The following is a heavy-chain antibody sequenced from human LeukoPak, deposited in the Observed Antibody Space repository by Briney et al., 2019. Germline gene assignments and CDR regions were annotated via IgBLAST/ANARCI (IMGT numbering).Heavy chain of an antibody. J-gene: IGHJ6*02. CDR2: INHNGNVN. CDR3: ARGGGLDV. CDR1: GFSFSGYW. Sequence: GGSLRLSCAASGFSFSGYWMSWVRQTPGKGLEWVASINHNGNVNYYVDSVKGRFTISRDNAKNSLYLQMSNLRAEDTAVYFCARGGGLDVWGQGATVTVSS. V-gene: IGHV3-7*03. D-gene: IGHD3-16*01.